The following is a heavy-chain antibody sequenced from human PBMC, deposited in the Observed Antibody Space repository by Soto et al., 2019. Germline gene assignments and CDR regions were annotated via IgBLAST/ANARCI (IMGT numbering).Heavy chain of an antibody. CDR2: IIPILGIA. Sequence: VKVSCKASGYTFTSYGISWVRQAPGQGLEWMGRIIPILGIANYAQKFQGRVTITADKSTSTAYMELSSLRSEDTAVYYCARDIAKRVVPAANTWFDPWGQGTLVTVSS. J-gene: IGHJ5*02. CDR3: ARDIAKRVVPAANTWFDP. V-gene: IGHV1-69*04. CDR1: GYTFTSYG. D-gene: IGHD2-2*01.